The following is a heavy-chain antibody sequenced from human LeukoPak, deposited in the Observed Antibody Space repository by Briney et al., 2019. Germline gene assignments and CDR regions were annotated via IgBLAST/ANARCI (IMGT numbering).Heavy chain of an antibody. D-gene: IGHD6-19*01. CDR1: GGSMRNSY. CDR3: AGRYRPPNIGYVGAVAGYDY. V-gene: IGHV4-59*01. J-gene: IGHJ4*02. Sequence: SETLSLTCTVSGGSMRNSYWSWIRQPPGKGLEWIGYIYNSGSTNYNPSLKSRVTISVDTSKNQFSLKLSSVTAADTAVYYCAGRYRPPNIGYVGAVAGYDYWGQGTLVTVSS. CDR2: IYNSGST.